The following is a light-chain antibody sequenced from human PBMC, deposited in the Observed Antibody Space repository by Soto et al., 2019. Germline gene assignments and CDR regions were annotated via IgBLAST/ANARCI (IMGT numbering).Light chain of an antibody. J-gene: IGLJ1*01. CDR1: SSDVGGFNY. V-gene: IGLV2-14*03. CDR3: NSYTCSRTYV. CDR2: DVT. Sequence: QSALTQPASVSGSPGQSITISCTGTSSDVGGFNYVSWYQQHPGKAPKLMIYDVTNRPSGVSYRFSGSKSGDTASLTISGLQAEDEADYYCNSYTCSRTYVFCTGTKVTVL.